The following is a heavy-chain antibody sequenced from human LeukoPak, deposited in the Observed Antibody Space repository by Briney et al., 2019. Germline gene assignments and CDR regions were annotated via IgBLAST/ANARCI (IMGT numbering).Heavy chain of an antibody. J-gene: IGHJ4*02. D-gene: IGHD3-16*01. V-gene: IGHV3-23*02. CDR3: AKDRLGGPYFFHY. CDR1: GITFSSYA. CDR2: FSGSGGRT. Sequence: GGCLRLSCAASGITFSSYAMSCVLHAPGLGLEWVSAFSGSGGRTYFEDSVKGRFTISRDNSKNTLYLQINSLRAEDTAVYFCAKDRLGGPYFFHYWGQGTLVTVTS.